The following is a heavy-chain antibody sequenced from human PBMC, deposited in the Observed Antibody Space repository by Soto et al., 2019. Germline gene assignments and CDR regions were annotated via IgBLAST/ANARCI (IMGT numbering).Heavy chain of an antibody. CDR2: IKQDGSKK. V-gene: IGHV3-7*05. J-gene: IGHJ3*02. D-gene: IGHD6-13*01. Sequence: EVQLEESGGGLVQPGGSLRLSCAASGFTLSMYWMTWVRQAPGRGLKWVANIKQDGSKKSYLDSVRGRFTISRDNVRNSLYLQMDSLRAEDTALYYCARDVSPGSSSLYLDAFDIWGQGTMVIVSS. CDR1: GFTLSMYW. CDR3: ARDVSPGSSSLYLDAFDI.